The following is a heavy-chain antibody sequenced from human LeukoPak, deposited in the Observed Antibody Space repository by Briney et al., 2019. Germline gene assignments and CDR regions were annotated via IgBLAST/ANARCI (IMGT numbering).Heavy chain of an antibody. CDR1: GFTFSDYY. J-gene: IGHJ4*02. D-gene: IGHD1-7*01. V-gene: IGHV3-11*04. Sequence: PGGSLRLPCAASGFTFSDYYMSWIRQAPGKGLEWVSYISGSGGTIYYADSVKGRFILSRDNAKNSLYLQMNSLRVEDTAVYYCARPLTGTTTVFDYWGQGTLVTVSS. CDR2: ISGSGGTI. CDR3: ARPLTGTTTVFDY.